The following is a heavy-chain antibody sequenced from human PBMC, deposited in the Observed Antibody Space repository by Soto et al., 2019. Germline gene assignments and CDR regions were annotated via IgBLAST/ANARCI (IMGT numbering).Heavy chain of an antibody. CDR2: IIPILGIA. V-gene: IGHV1-69*02. CDR1: GGTFSSYT. Sequence: QVQLVQSGAEVKKPGSSVKVSCKASGGTFSSYTISWVRQAPGQGLEWMGRIIPILGIADYAQKFQGRVTITADKSTSTAYMELSSLRSEDTAVYYCATDYCISNSCSLDYWGQGTLVTVSS. D-gene: IGHD2-2*01. CDR3: ATDYCISNSCSLDY. J-gene: IGHJ4*02.